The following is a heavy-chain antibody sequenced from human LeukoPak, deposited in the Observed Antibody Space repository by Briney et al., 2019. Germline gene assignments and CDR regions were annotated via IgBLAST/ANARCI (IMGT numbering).Heavy chain of an antibody. CDR2: SYSGGNA. Sequence: SETLSLTCTVSGASTSAYYWSWIRQPPGKGLEWIGYSYSGGNANYNPSLKSRVTISIDTSENQFSLRLTSVTAADTAVYFCAHSKRGGGYYINAFAVWGKGALVTISS. J-gene: IGHJ3*01. CDR3: AHSKRGGGYYINAFAV. CDR1: GASTSAYY. D-gene: IGHD1-26*01. V-gene: IGHV4-59*01.